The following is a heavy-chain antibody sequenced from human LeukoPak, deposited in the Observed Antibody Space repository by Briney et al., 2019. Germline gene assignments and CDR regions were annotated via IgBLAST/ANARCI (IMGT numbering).Heavy chain of an antibody. Sequence: ASVKVSCKASGYTFTGYYMHWVRQAPGQGLEWMGRINPNSGGTNYAQKFQGRVTMTRDTSISTAYMELSRLRSHDPAVYYCARDLFFGYDSHDDPWGQGTLVTVSS. CDR2: INPNSGGT. CDR3: ARDLFFGYDSHDDP. CDR1: GYTFTGYY. V-gene: IGHV1-2*06. J-gene: IGHJ5*02. D-gene: IGHD3-22*01.